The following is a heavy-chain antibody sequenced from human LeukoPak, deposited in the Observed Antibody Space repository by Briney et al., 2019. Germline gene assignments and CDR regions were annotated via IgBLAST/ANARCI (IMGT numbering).Heavy chain of an antibody. D-gene: IGHD3-10*01. CDR3: TKAGGFYYNYMDV. V-gene: IGHV3-23*01. Sequence: GGSLRLSCAASGFTFSSYSMNWVRQAPGKGLEWVSGISGSGEKTYYTDSVKGRFTISRDNSKNTLYLQMNSLRIEDTAIYYCTKAGGFYYNYMDVWGKGTTVTISS. CDR2: ISGSGEKT. J-gene: IGHJ6*03. CDR1: GFTFSSYS.